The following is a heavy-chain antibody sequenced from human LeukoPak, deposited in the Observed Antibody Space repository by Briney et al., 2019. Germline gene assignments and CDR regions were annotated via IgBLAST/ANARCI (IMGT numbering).Heavy chain of an antibody. CDR3: AKPQEGGYYYDSSGYYRFDY. CDR1: GFTLDAYA. V-gene: IGHV3-43*02. CDR2: ISGDGGRT. Sequence: PGGPLRLSCAASGFTLDAYAMHWVRQAPGKGLEWFSLISGDGGRTYYADPSKGRLTISRDNSKNSLYLQMNSLRTGYTALYYWAKPQEGGYYYDSSGYYRFDYWGQGTLVTVSS. D-gene: IGHD3-22*01. J-gene: IGHJ4*02.